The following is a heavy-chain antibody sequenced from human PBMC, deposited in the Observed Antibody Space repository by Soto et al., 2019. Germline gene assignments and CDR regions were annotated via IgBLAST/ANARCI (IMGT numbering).Heavy chain of an antibody. D-gene: IGHD3-22*01. CDR3: ARTSYDTSGTAADP. Sequence: QVQLQESGPGLVKPSQTLSLSCTVAGGSISSGNSYWTWFRQHPGKGLEWIGYIYYSGSTYYNPSLKSRVTISVDTSKNQFSLKLSSVTAADTAMYYCARTSYDTSGTAADPWGQGTLVTVSS. CDR2: IYYSGST. CDR1: GGSISSGNSY. V-gene: IGHV4-31*03. J-gene: IGHJ5*02.